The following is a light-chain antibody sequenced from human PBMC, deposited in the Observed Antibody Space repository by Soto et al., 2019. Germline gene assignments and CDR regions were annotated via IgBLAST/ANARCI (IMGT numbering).Light chain of an antibody. CDR2: DAS. V-gene: IGKV3-11*01. CDR3: QQRSKWLFT. CDR1: QSVSSY. Sequence: EIVLTQSPATLSLSPGERATLSCRASQSVSSYLAWYQQKPGQAPRLLIYDASNRATGIPARFSCSGSGPDFTLTLSSLEPEDFAVYYCQQRSKWLFTFGQGTRLEIQ. J-gene: IGKJ5*01.